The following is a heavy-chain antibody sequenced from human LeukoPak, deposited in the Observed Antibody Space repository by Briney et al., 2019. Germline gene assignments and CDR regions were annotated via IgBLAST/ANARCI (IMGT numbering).Heavy chain of an antibody. CDR2: ISYDGSNK. CDR1: GFTFSSYG. J-gene: IGHJ4*02. V-gene: IGHV3-30*18. Sequence: PGGSLRLSCAASGFTFSSYGMHWVRQAPGKGLEWVAVISYDGSNKYYADPVKGRFTISRDNSKNTLYLQMNSLRAEDTAVYYCAKPYSSSWYYFDYWGQGTLVTVSS. CDR3: AKPYSSSWYYFDY. D-gene: IGHD6-13*01.